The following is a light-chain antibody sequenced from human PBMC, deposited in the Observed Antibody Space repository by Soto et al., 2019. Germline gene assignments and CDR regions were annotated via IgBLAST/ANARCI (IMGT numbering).Light chain of an antibody. V-gene: IGLV2-23*03. CDR1: SSDVGNYNL. Sequence: QSALTQPASVSGSPGQSITISCTRTSSDVGNYNLVSWYQQFPGKAPKLIIYEGSRRPSGVSNRFSGSKSGNTASLTISGLQAEDEADYYCCSYAGSFTFDVFGGGTKLTVL. J-gene: IGLJ2*01. CDR2: EGS. CDR3: CSYAGSFTFDV.